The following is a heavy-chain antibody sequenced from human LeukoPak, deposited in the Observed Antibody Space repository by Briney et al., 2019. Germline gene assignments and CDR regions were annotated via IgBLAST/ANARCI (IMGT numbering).Heavy chain of an antibody. D-gene: IGHD2-15*01. CDR2: IKQDGSDI. J-gene: IGHJ3*01. CDR1: GFIFSSYW. Sequence: GGSLRLSCAASGFIFSSYWMSWVRQGPGKGLEWVANIKQDGSDIYYVDSVKGRFTIPRDNAKNSLFLEMTSLRADDTAVYYCARGFCSGGICYRITGTFDVWGQGTMVTVSS. CDR3: ARGFCSGGICYRITGTFDV. V-gene: IGHV3-7*04.